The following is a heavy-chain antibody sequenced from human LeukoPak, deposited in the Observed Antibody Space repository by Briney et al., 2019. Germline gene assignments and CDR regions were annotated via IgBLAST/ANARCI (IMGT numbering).Heavy chain of an antibody. CDR1: GFTFSSYS. V-gene: IGHV3-23*01. CDR2: ISGSGGST. J-gene: IGHJ4*02. Sequence: GGSLRLSCAASGFTFSSYSMNWVRQAPGKGLEWVSAISGSGGSTYYADSVKGRFTISRDNSKNTLYLQMNSLRAEDTAVYYCAKDRSYYDSSGYYQNFDYWGQGTLVTVSS. D-gene: IGHD3-22*01. CDR3: AKDRSYYDSSGYYQNFDY.